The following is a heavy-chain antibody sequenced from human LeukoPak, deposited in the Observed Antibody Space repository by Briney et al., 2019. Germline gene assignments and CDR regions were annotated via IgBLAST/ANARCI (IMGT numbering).Heavy chain of an antibody. J-gene: IGHJ4*02. V-gene: IGHV1-69*05. CDR3: ARGRLVRGDYLDY. Sequence: ASVKVSCKASGGSFSSYTIDWVRQAPGQGLEWMGGISPIFGTANYAQRFQGRVTMTTNTSISTAYIELSSLKSEDTAVYYCARGRLVRGDYLDYWGQGALVTVSS. CDR1: GGSFSSYT. CDR2: ISPIFGTA. D-gene: IGHD3-10*01.